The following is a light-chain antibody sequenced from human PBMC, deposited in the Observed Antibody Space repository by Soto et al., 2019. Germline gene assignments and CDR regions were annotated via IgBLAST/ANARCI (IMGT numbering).Light chain of an antibody. CDR2: TVS. CDR1: QSLSDSDDGNTY. V-gene: IGKV2-40*01. CDR3: QQRSSWPLT. Sequence: IVLTQTPLSLPVPPGEPAPISCRSSQSLSDSDDGNTYLDWYLQKPGQSPQLLIYTVSYRVSGVPDRFSGSGSGTVFTLTINNVAPEDSAIYYCQQRSSWPLTFGGGTKVDIK. J-gene: IGKJ4*01.